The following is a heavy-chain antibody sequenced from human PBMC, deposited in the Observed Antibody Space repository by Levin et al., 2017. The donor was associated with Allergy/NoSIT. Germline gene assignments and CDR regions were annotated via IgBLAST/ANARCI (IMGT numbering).Heavy chain of an antibody. Sequence: LSLTCAASGFPFRDYYMSWIRQAPGKGLEWVSYISTSGATIYYADSVKGRFTISRVNAKNSLFLQMDSLRAEDTAVYYCARGYYYDRSGYYGYFDYWGQGTLVTVSS. CDR2: ISTSGATI. D-gene: IGHD3-22*01. CDR1: GFPFRDYY. CDR3: ARGYYYDRSGYYGYFDY. J-gene: IGHJ4*02. V-gene: IGHV3-11*01.